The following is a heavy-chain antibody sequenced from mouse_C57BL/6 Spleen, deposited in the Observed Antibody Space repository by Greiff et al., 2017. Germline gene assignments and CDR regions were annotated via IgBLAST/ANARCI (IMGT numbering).Heavy chain of an antibody. Sequence: QVQLQQPGAELVKPGASVKLSCKASGYTFTSYWMHWVKQRPGRGLEWIGRIDPNSGGTKYNEKFKSKATLTVDKTSSTAYMQLSSLTSEDSAVYYCASEDYYGSIYPYWYFEVWGTGTTVTASS. J-gene: IGHJ1*03. CDR1: GYTFTSYW. V-gene: IGHV1-72*01. CDR3: ASEDYYGSIYPYWYFEV. CDR2: IDPNSGGT. D-gene: IGHD1-1*01.